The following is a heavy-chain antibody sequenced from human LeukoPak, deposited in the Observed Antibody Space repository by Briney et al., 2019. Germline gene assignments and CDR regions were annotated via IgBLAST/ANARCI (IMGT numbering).Heavy chain of an antibody. Sequence: GGSLRLSCAASGFSLSSFSMNWVRQAPGKGLEWVSYISGGSSFTYYVDSVKGRFTISRDNAKNSLFLQVSSLRAEDTAVYYCTTSDINYRPFDNWGQGTLVTVSS. V-gene: IGHV3-21*01. J-gene: IGHJ4*02. D-gene: IGHD4-11*01. CDR2: ISGGSSFT. CDR3: TTSDINYRPFDN. CDR1: GFSLSSFS.